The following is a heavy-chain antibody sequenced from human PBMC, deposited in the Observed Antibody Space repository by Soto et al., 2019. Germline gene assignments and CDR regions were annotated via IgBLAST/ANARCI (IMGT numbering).Heavy chain of an antibody. CDR3: ASGPWDSSSWYYFDC. V-gene: IGHV4-4*02. D-gene: IGHD6-13*01. CDR1: SGSISSSNW. CDR2: IYHSGST. J-gene: IGHJ4*02. Sequence: PSETLSLTCAVSSGSISSSNWWSWVRQPPGKGLEWIGEIYHSGSTNYNPSLKSRVTISVDKSKNQFSLKLSSVTAADTAVYYCASGPWDSSSWYYFDCWGQGTLVTVSS.